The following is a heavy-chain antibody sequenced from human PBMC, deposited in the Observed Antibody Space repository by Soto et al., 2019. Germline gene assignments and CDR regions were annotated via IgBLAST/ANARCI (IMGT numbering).Heavy chain of an antibody. J-gene: IGHJ4*02. CDR2: ISHDGSNA. Sequence: QVQLVESGGGVVQPGKSLRLSSAATGFIFKSYGVHWVRQAPGKGLEWVAVISHDGSNAYYADAVNGRFTISRDNAKNTVYLQMNSLRAEDTALYYCAKQGIEVAGTDYFDYWGQGALVTVAS. CDR3: AKQGIEVAGTDYFDY. V-gene: IGHV3-30*18. CDR1: GFIFKSYG. D-gene: IGHD6-19*01.